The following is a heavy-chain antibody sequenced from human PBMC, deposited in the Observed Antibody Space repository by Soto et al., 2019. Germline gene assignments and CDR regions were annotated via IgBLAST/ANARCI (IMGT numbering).Heavy chain of an antibody. V-gene: IGHV3-30-3*01. CDR3: ARVLSDGMGATEEYWCDP. D-gene: IGHD1-26*01. Sequence: QVQLVESGGGVVQPGRSLRLSCAASGFTFSSYAMHWVRQAPSKGLEWVAVISYDGSNKYYADSVKGRFTISRDNSKNTLYLQMNSLRAEDTAVYYCARVLSDGMGATEEYWCDPWGQGTLVTVSS. J-gene: IGHJ5*02. CDR1: GFTFSSYA. CDR2: ISYDGSNK.